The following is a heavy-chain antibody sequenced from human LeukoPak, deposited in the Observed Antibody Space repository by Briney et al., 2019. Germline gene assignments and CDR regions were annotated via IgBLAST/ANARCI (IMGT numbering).Heavy chain of an antibody. CDR1: GFTFSSYV. CDR3: AEMVRGVIINY. D-gene: IGHD3-10*01. J-gene: IGHJ4*02. CDR2: ISGSGGST. Sequence: GGSLRLSCAASGFTFSSYVMNWVRQAPGKGLEWVPAISGSGGSTYYADSVKGRFTISRDNSKNTLYLQMNSLRAEDTAVYYCAEMVRGVIINYWGQGTLVTVSS. V-gene: IGHV3-23*01.